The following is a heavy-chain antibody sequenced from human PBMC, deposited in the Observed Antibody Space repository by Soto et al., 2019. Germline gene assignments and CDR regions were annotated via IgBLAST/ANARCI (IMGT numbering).Heavy chain of an antibody. J-gene: IGHJ5*02. CDR1: GFTFSSYA. D-gene: IGHD2-8*01. CDR2: ISGSGGYT. CDR3: AKGGTSYNWFDP. Sequence: GGSLRLSCAASGFTFSSYAMSWVRQAPGKGLEWVSTISGSGGYTYYADSVKGRFTISIDNSKNTLYLQMNSLRAEDTAVYYCAKGGTSYNWFDPWGQGTLVTVSS. V-gene: IGHV3-23*01.